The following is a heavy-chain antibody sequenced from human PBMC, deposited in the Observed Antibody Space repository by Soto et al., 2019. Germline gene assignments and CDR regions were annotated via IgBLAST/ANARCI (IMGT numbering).Heavy chain of an antibody. J-gene: IGHJ6*02. V-gene: IGHV1-69*12. Sequence: QVQLVQSGAEVKKPGSSVTVSCKASGGTFGNSAISWVRQAPGQGLEWMGGIIPIFPTPDYAQKFQGRVTITADEAPTTASMAQTTLRSEDTAVYYWARDKGRQQLGGNYYSGIDVWGQGTTVSASS. D-gene: IGHD3-16*01. CDR2: IIPIFPTP. CDR1: GGTFGNSA. CDR3: ARDKGRQQLGGNYYSGIDV.